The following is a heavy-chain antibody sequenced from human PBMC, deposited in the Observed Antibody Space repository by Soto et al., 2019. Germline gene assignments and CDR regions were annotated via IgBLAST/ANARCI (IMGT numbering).Heavy chain of an antibody. CDR3: TRGTYYYYMDV. CDR1: GGSIGRYY. V-gene: IGHV4-4*09. CDR2: IYDSVST. Sequence: SETLSLTCTVSGGSIGRYYWSWVRQPPGKGLEWIGYIYDSVSTNYNPSLQSRVTISVDTSENQFSLKLSSVTAADTAVYYCTRGTYYYYMDVWGKGTTVTVSS. J-gene: IGHJ6*03. D-gene: IGHD3-10*01.